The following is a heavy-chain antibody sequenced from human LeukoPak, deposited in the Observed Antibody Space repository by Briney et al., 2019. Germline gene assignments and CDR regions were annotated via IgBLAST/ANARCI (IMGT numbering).Heavy chain of an antibody. CDR2: INPNSGGT. J-gene: IGHJ4*02. V-gene: IGHV1-2*02. CDR3: ARAGPYYDFWSGYLVTTFDY. CDR1: GYTFTGYY. D-gene: IGHD3-3*01. Sequence: ASVKVSCKASGYTFTGYYMHWVRQAPGQGLEWMGWINPNSGGTDYVQKFQGRVTMTRDTSISTAYMELSRLRSDDTAVYYCARAGPYYDFWSGYLVTTFDYWGQGTLVTVSS.